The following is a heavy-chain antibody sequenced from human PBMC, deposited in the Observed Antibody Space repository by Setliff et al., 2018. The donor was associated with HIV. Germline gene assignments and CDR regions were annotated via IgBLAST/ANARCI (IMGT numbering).Heavy chain of an antibody. CDR1: GGSISSTY. D-gene: IGHD1-26*01. V-gene: IGHV3-11*04. Sequence: LSLTCTVSGGSISSTYWSWIRQPPGNGLEWVSSISDIGDSTYYADSVKGRFTISRDNAKNSLYLQMNSLRAEDTAVYYCARDGRIGVDYWGQGTLVTVSS. CDR2: ISDIGDST. CDR3: ARDGRIGVDY. J-gene: IGHJ4*02.